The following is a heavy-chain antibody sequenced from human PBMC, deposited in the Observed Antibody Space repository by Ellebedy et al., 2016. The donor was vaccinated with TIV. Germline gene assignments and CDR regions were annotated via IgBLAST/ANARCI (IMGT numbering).Heavy chain of an antibody. D-gene: IGHD5-24*01. Sequence: GESLKISCAASGFTFSSYTMNWVRQAPGKGLEWVSSISSSSSYIYYADSVKGRFTISRDNSKNTLYLQMNSLRAEDTAVYYCAKGMDSFDYWGQGTLVTVSS. CDR3: AKGMDSFDY. J-gene: IGHJ4*02. V-gene: IGHV3-21*04. CDR1: GFTFSSYT. CDR2: ISSSSSYI.